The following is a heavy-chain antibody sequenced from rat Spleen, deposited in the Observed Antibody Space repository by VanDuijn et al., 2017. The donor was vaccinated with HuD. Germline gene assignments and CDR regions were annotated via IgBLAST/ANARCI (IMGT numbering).Heavy chain of an antibody. J-gene: IGHJ2*01. Sequence: EVQLVESDGGLVQPGRSLKLSCAASGFTFDDYYMAWVRQAPTKGLEWVASITTGGGNTYYRDSVKGRFTISRDNAKSTLYLQMDSLRSEDTATYYCAREGTYYGDYFDYWGQGVMVTVSS. V-gene: IGHV5-25*01. CDR2: ITTGGGNT. D-gene: IGHD1-9*01. CDR3: AREGTYYGDYFDY. CDR1: GFTFDDYY.